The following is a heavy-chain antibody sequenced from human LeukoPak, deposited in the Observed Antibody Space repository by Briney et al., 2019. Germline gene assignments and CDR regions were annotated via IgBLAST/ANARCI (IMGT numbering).Heavy chain of an antibody. D-gene: IGHD3-22*01. CDR1: GFTFSSYA. J-gene: IGHJ4*02. CDR2: ISGSGGST. Sequence: GGSLRLSCAASGFTFSSYAMSWVRQAPGKGLEWVSAISGSGGSTYYADSVKGRFTISRDNSRNTLYLQMNSLRAEDTAVYYCAKDTYYYDSSGYDLFDYWGQGTLVTVSS. V-gene: IGHV3-23*01. CDR3: AKDTYYYDSSGYDLFDY.